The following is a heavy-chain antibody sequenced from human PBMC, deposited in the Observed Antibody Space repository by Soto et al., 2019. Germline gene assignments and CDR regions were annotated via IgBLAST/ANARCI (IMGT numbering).Heavy chain of an antibody. CDR1: AYPFTSYG. CDR2: ISVYNGNT. Sequence: QVQLVQSGVEVKNPGASVRVSCKASAYPFTSYGISWVRQAPGQGLEWMGWISVYNGNTNYAREFQGRVTLTTDTSTSTAYMELRSLRSDDTAVYYCARGFLSALPYYYYGLDVWGQGTTVIVSS. D-gene: IGHD2-15*01. J-gene: IGHJ6*02. CDR3: ARGFLSALPYYYYGLDV. V-gene: IGHV1-18*01.